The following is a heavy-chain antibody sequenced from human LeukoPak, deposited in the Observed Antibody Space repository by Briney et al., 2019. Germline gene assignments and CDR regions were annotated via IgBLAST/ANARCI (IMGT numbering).Heavy chain of an antibody. CDR3: ARDQPPWELFTTCYFDY. CDR2: IKQDGSEK. V-gene: IGHV3-7*01. D-gene: IGHD1-26*01. J-gene: IGHJ4*02. CDR1: GFTFSSYW. Sequence: PGGSLRLSCAASGFTFSSYWMSWVRQAPGKGLEWVANIKQDGSEKYYVDSVKGRFTISRDNAKNSLYLQMNSLRAEDTAVYYCARDQPPWELFTTCYFDYWGQGTLVTVSS.